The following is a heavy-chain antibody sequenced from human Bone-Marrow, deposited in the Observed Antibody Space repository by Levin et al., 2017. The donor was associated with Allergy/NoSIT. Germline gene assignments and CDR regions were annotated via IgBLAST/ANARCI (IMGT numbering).Heavy chain of an antibody. CDR1: GFTFRNYG. Sequence: PGGSLRLSCAASGFTFRNYGMHWVRQAPGKGLEWVAHISDDGGNKNYAESLKGRLTISRDNSKNMVYLQMDSLRGDDTAVYYCAKDQWEHSGSYLLFDSWGPGTLVTVSS. CDR2: ISDDGGNK. J-gene: IGHJ4*02. V-gene: IGHV3-30*18. D-gene: IGHD1-26*01. CDR3: AKDQWEHSGSYLLFDS.